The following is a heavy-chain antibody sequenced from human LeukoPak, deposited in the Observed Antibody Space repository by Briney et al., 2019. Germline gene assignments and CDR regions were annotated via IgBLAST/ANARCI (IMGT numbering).Heavy chain of an antibody. CDR3: TTDDCTNGVCFNY. D-gene: IGHD2-8*01. Sequence: GGSLRLSCAASGFTFSNAWMNWVRQAPGKGLEWVGRIKSKTDGGTTDYAVPVKGRFTISRDDSKNTLYLQMNSLKTEDTAVYYCTTDDCTNGVCFNYWGQGTLVTVSS. CDR1: GFTFSNAW. CDR2: IKSKTDGGTT. V-gene: IGHV3-15*07. J-gene: IGHJ4*02.